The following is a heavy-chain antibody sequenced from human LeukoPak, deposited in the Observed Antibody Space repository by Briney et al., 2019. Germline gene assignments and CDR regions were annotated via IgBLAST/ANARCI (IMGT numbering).Heavy chain of an antibody. D-gene: IGHD5-24*01. CDR1: GGSFSGYY. CDR2: INHSGST. J-gene: IGHJ4*02. Sequence: PSETLSLTCAVYGGSFSGYYWSWTRQPPGKGLEWIGEINHSGSTNYNPSLKSRVTISVDTSKNQFSLKLSSVTAAGTAVYYCARTRMATTPSYFDYWGQGTLVTVSS. V-gene: IGHV4-34*01. CDR3: ARTRMATTPSYFDY.